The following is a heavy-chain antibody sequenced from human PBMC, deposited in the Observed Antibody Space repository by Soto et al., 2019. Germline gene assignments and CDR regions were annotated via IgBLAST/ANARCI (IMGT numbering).Heavy chain of an antibody. V-gene: IGHV1-69*13. CDR3: ARVHGSSTSCYEADYFDY. CDR1: GGTFSSYA. Sequence: ASVKVSCKASGGTFSSYAISWVRQAPGQGLEWMGGIIPIFGTANYAQKFQGRVTITADESTSTAYMELSSLRSEDTAVYYCARVHGSSTSCYEADYFDYWGQGTLVTVSS. D-gene: IGHD2-2*01. CDR2: IIPIFGTA. J-gene: IGHJ4*02.